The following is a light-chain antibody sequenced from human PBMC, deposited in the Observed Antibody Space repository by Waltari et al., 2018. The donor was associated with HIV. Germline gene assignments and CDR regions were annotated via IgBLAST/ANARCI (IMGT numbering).Light chain of an antibody. Sequence: YVLTQPPSVSVAPGRTATISCGGTRIATKSVPWYQQKSGQAPLLVIFYDSDRPSGIPERFSGSNSGSAATLTINRVEAGDEADYFCQVWDETRNHVVFGGGTKL. V-gene: IGLV3-21*04. CDR3: QVWDETRNHVV. CDR1: RIATKS. CDR2: YDS. J-gene: IGLJ3*02.